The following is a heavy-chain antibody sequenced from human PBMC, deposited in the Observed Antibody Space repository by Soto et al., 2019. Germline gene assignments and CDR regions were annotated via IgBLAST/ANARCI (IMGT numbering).Heavy chain of an antibody. CDR1: GGSFRGYY. D-gene: IGHD3-9*01. CDR2: INDRGSI. J-gene: IGHJ2*01. V-gene: IGHV4-34*01. Sequence: QVQLQQWGAGPLRPLETLSLTCGVSGGSFRGYYWAWIRQSPGKGLEWIGEINDRGSINYNPSLKSRVSISVATSKNHYSLNLRSVTAADTAVYYCARESHDILTGPPWVWYFDLWGRGTLFTVSS. CDR3: ARESHDILTGPPWVWYFDL.